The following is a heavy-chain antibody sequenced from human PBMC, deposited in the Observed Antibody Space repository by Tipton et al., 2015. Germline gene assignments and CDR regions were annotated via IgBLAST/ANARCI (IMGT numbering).Heavy chain of an antibody. D-gene: IGHD5-12*01. V-gene: IGHV3-9*01. CDR2: ISWNSGSI. CDR3: ARSGGYGWDY. CDR1: GFPFDDYA. J-gene: IGHJ4*02. Sequence: SLRLSCAASGFPFDDYAMHWVRQAPGKGLEWVSGISWNSGSIAYADSVRGRFTISRENARKSLYLQMNSLRVEDTAVYYCARSGGYGWDYWGQGALVTVSS.